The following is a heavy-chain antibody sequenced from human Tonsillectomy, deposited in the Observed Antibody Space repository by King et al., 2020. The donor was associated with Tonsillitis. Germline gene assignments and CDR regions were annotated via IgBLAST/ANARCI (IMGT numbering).Heavy chain of an antibody. CDR3: ARDKVCSGYYCAYGMDV. D-gene: IGHD3-22*01. CDR2: IYYSGST. V-gene: IGHV4-59*01. J-gene: IGHJ6*02. Sequence: QLQESGPGLVKPSETLSLTCTVSGGSISSYYWSWNRQPPGKGLEGIGNIYYSGSTNYNPSLKSRVTISVDTTKNQFSLKLSFCTAADTAGYYCARDKVCSGYYCAYGMDVWGQGTTVTVSS. CDR1: GGSISSYY.